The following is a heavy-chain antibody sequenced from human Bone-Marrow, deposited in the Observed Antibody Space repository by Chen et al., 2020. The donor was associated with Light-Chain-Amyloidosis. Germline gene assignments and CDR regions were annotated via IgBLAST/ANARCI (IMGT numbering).Heavy chain of an antibody. J-gene: IGHJ5*02. CDR3: ARDTHYDLQNGPLSWFDP. V-gene: IGHV4-39*07. CDR2: FYYTGIT. CDR1: GGSISGTSYD. D-gene: IGHD3-3*01. Sequence: QLQLQESGPRVVKPSETLSLTCAVSGGSISGTSYDWVWIRQPPGKGLEWIGTFYYTGITYYSPSLKSRVTMSVDTSRNQFSLSLSSVTAADTAIYFCARDTHYDLQNGPLSWFDPWGRGALVTVSS.